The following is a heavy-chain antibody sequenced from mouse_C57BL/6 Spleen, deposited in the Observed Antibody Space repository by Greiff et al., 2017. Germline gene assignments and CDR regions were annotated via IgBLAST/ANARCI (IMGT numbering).Heavy chain of an antibody. V-gene: IGHV1-18*01. D-gene: IGHD1-1*01. J-gene: IGHJ1*03. CDR3: ARGSPDYYGSSSWYFDV. CDR1: GYTFTDYN. CDR2: INPNNGGT. Sequence: EVQLQQSGPELVKPGASVKIPCKASGYTFTDYNMDWVKQSHGKSLEWIGDINPNNGGTIYNQKSKGKATLTVDKSSSTAYMELRSLTSEDTAVYYCARGSPDYYGSSSWYFDVWGTGTTVTVSS.